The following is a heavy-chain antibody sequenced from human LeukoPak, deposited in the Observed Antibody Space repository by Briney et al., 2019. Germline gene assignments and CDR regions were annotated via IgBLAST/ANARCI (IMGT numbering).Heavy chain of an antibody. CDR1: GGSISSGGYY. D-gene: IGHD6-13*01. J-gene: IGHJ3*02. CDR3: ARGWSTGQIAAAGSDDAFDI. V-gene: IGHV4-31*03. CDR2: IYYSGST. Sequence: SETLSLTCTVSGGSISSGGYYWSWIRQHPGKGLEWTGYIYYSGSTYYNPSLKSRVTISVDTSKNQFSLKLSSVTAADTAVYYCARGWSTGQIAAAGSDDAFDIWGQGTMVTVSS.